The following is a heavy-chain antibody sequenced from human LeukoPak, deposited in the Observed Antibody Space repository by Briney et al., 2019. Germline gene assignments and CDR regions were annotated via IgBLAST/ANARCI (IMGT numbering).Heavy chain of an antibody. CDR3: VVWFGETNYYYMDV. V-gene: IGHV1-69*06. J-gene: IGHJ6*03. D-gene: IGHD3-10*01. CDR2: IIPIFGTA. CDR1: GGTFISYA. Sequence: GASVKVSCKASGGTFISYAISWVRQAPGQGLEWMGGIIPIFGTANYAQKFQGRVTITADKSTSTAYMELSSLRSEDTAVYYCVVWFGETNYYYMDVWGKGTTVTVSS.